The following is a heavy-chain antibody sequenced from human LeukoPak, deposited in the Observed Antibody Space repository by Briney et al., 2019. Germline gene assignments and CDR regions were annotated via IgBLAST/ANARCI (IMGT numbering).Heavy chain of an antibody. Sequence: SGRSLRLSCAASGFTFSSYGMNWVRQAPGKGLEWVSSISSSSSYIYYADSVKGRFTISRDNAKNSLYLQMNSLRAEDTAVYYCARDSSMIPSFDLWGRGTLVTVSS. CDR1: GFTFSSYG. D-gene: IGHD3-22*01. CDR2: ISSSSSYI. V-gene: IGHV3-21*01. J-gene: IGHJ2*01. CDR3: ARDSSMIPSFDL.